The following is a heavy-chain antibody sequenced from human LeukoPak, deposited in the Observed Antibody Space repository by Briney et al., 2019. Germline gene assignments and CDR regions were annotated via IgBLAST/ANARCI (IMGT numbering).Heavy chain of an antibody. D-gene: IGHD1-1*01. Sequence: ASVKVSCKASGYTFTSYYMHWVRQAPGQGLEWMGIINPSGGSTSYAQKFQGRVTMTRDTSTSTVYMELSSLRSEDTAVYYCARGENWNDVFYYYGMDVWGQGTTVTVSS. CDR1: GYTFTSYY. CDR3: ARGENWNDVFYYYGMDV. CDR2: INPSGGST. J-gene: IGHJ6*02. V-gene: IGHV1-46*01.